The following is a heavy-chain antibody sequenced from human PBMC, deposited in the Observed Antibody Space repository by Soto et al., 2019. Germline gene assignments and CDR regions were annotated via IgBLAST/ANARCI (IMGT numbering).Heavy chain of an antibody. CDR3: ARGRYGDS. J-gene: IGHJ4*02. V-gene: IGHV1-18*01. CDR1: GYTFTSYG. Sequence: QVHLVQSGAEVKKPGASVKVSCKASGYTFTSYGITWVRQAPGQGLEWMGWISAHNGNTDYAQKLQGRVIVTRDTSTTTAYMELRSLISDDTAVYYCARGRYGDSWGQGAVVSVSS. D-gene: IGHD1-1*01. CDR2: ISAHNGNT.